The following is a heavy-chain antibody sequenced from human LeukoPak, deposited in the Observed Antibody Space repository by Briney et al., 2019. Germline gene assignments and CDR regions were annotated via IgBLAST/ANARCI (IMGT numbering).Heavy chain of an antibody. J-gene: IGHJ4*02. Sequence: GASVKVSCKASGYTFTGYYMHWVRQAPGQGLAWMGWINPNSGGTNYAQKFQGRVTMTRDTYISTAYMELSRLRSDDTAVYYCARSSAELIAARDWGQGTLVTVSS. CDR2: INPNSGGT. CDR3: ARSSAELIAARD. CDR1: GYTFTGYY. V-gene: IGHV1-2*02. D-gene: IGHD6-6*01.